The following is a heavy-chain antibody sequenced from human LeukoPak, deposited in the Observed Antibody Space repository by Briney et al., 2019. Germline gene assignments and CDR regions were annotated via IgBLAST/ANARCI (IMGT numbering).Heavy chain of an antibody. Sequence: GGSLRLSCTASGFTFCDYAMSWFRQAPGKGLEWVSYISSSGSTIYYADSVKGRFTISRDNAKNSLYLQMNSLRAEDMAVYYCARITTGFDYWGLGTLVTVSS. CDR2: ISSSGSTI. CDR3: ARITTGFDY. V-gene: IGHV3-11*04. J-gene: IGHJ4*02. CDR1: GFTFCDYA. D-gene: IGHD3-22*01.